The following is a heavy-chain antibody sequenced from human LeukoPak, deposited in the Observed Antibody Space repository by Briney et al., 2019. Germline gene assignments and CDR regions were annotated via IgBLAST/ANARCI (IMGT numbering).Heavy chain of an antibody. J-gene: IGHJ4*02. CDR1: GYTFTSYG. V-gene: IGHV1-18*01. CDR3: ARDSSSWLYYFDY. CDR2: ISAYNGNT. D-gene: IGHD6-13*01. Sequence: ASEKVSCKASGYTFTSYGNSRVRQAPGQPLEWKGWISAYNGNTNYAQKLQGRVTMTTDTSTSTAYMELRSLRSDDTAVYYCARDSSSWLYYFDYWGQGTLVTVSS.